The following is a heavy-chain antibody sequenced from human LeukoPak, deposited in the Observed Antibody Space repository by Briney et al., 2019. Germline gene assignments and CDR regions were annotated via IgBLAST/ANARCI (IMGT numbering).Heavy chain of an antibody. CDR3: ARDGSIDNIVVVPAADY. V-gene: IGHV1-18*01. J-gene: IGHJ4*02. CDR1: GYTFTSYG. D-gene: IGHD2-2*01. CDR2: ISAYNGNT. Sequence: GASVKVSCKASGYTFTSYGISWVRQAPGQGLEWMGWISAYNGNTNYAQKLQGRVTMATDTSTSTAYMELRSLRSDDTAVYYCARDGSIDNIVVVPAADYWGQGTLVTVSS.